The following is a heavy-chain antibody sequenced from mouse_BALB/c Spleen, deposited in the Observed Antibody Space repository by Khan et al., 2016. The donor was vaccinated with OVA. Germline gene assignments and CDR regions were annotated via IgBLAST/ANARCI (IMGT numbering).Heavy chain of an antibody. CDR2: INTYTGEP. D-gene: IGHD2-10*01. Sequence: QIQLVQSGPELKKPGETVKISCKSSGHTFTKYGMNWVKQAPGKGLKWMGWINTYTGEPTYADDFNGRFAFSLEASASTAYLQLNNLTTEDTATYLCARPPYFSYVMDNWGQGTSVIVSS. CDR1: GHTFTKYG. CDR3: ARPPYFSYVMDN. V-gene: IGHV9-3-1*01. J-gene: IGHJ4*01.